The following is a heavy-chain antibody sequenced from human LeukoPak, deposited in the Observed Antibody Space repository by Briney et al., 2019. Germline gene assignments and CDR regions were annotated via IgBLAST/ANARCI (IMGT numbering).Heavy chain of an antibody. CDR3: AKADSSGYYVDFDY. CDR2: IRYDGSDK. Sequence: GGSLRLSCAASGFTLRGYGMHWVRQAPGKGLEWVAFIRYDGSDKSYADSVKGRFTISRDNSKNTLYLQMNSLRAEDTAVYYCAKADSSGYYVDFDYWGQGTLVTVSS. V-gene: IGHV3-30*02. CDR1: GFTLRGYG. J-gene: IGHJ4*02. D-gene: IGHD3-22*01.